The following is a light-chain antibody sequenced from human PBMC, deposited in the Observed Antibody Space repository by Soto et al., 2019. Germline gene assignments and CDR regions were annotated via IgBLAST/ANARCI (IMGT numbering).Light chain of an antibody. CDR2: YDD. CDR1: SSNIGNNA. CDR3: AAWDDSLNGYV. V-gene: IGLV1-36*01. J-gene: IGLJ1*01. Sequence: QSVLTQPPSLSEAPRQRVTISCSGSSSNIGNNAVNWYQQLPGKAPKLLIYYDDLLPSGVSDRFSGSKSGTSASLAISGLQSGDEADYYCAAWDDSLNGYVFGTGTKVTVL.